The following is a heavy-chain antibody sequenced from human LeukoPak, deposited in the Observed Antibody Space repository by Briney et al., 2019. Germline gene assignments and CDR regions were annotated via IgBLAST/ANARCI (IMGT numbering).Heavy chain of an antibody. D-gene: IGHD5-24*01. V-gene: IGHV3-30-3*01. J-gene: IGHJ3*02. CDR2: ISYDGSNK. CDR3: ARESFVVRDGYNSGAFDI. Sequence: GRSLRLSCAASGFTFSSYAMHWVRQAPGKGLEWVAVISYDGSNKYYADSVKGRFTISRDNSKNTLYLQMNSLRAEDTAVYYCARESFVVRDGYNSGAFDIWGQGTMVTVSS. CDR1: GFTFSSYA.